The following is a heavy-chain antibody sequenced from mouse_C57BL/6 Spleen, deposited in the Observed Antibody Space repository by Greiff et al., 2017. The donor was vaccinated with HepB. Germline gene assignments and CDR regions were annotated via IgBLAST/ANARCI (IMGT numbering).Heavy chain of an antibody. D-gene: IGHD1-3*01. J-gene: IGHJ3*01. CDR3: ARGALIYSGFAY. V-gene: IGHV1-19*01. CDR2: INPYNGGT. CDR1: GYTFTDYY. Sequence: EVQLQQSGPVLVKPGASVKMSCKASGYTFTDYYMNWVKQSHGKSLEWIGVINPYNGGTSYNQKFKGKATLTVDKSSSTAYMELNSLTSEESAVYYCARGALIYSGFAYWGQGTLVTVSA.